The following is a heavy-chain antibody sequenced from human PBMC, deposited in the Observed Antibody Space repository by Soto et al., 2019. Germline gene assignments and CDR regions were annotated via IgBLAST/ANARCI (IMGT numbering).Heavy chain of an antibody. D-gene: IGHD5-18*01. CDR2: INPNSGGT. CDR3: ARLYTAMVYYYYGMDV. Sequence: ASAKVSCKASGYTFTGYYMHWVRQAPGQGLEWMGWINPNSGGTNYAQKFQGRVTVTRDTSISTAYMELSRLRSDDTAVYYCARLYTAMVYYYYGMDVWGQGTTVTVS. V-gene: IGHV1-2*02. CDR1: GYTFTGYY. J-gene: IGHJ6*02.